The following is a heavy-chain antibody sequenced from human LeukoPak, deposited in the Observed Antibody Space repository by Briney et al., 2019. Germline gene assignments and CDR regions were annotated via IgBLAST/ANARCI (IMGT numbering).Heavy chain of an antibody. CDR1: GFTFSSYA. CDR3: PAWNYFDYYHYMDV. CDR2: ISGSGGST. J-gene: IGHJ6*03. V-gene: IGHV3-23*01. Sequence: PGGSLRLSCATSGFTFSSYAMSWVRQDPGKGLEWVSAISGSGGSTYYADSVKGRFSISRDNSKNTLYLQMNSLRAEDTAVYYCPAWNYFDYYHYMDVWGKGTTVTVSS. D-gene: IGHD1-7*01.